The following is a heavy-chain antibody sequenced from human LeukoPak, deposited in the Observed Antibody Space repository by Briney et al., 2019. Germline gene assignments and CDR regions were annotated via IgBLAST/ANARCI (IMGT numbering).Heavy chain of an antibody. CDR2: IYYSGST. Sequence: SETLSLTCTVSGGSISSYYWSWIRQPPGKGLEWIGYIYYSGSTNYNPSLAGRVTMSMDTSKNQFSLKLSSVTAADSAVYFCARGHGYNNGYPYFDSWGQGTLVSVSS. J-gene: IGHJ4*02. CDR3: ARGHGYNNGYPYFDS. CDR1: GGSISSYY. V-gene: IGHV4-59*01. D-gene: IGHD5-12*01.